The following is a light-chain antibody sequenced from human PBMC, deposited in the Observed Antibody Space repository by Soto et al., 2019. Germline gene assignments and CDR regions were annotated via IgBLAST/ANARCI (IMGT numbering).Light chain of an antibody. Sequence: EIVFTQSPGTLSFSPGEKATLSFRASQSVSSSFLAWFQQKPGQTPRLLFNGASTRATGIPARFTGSGSGTEFILAISSLQSEDFAVYYCQQYDIWPPTFGQGTKVDI. CDR3: QQYDIWPPT. V-gene: IGKV3-15*01. J-gene: IGKJ1*01. CDR2: GAS. CDR1: QSVSSS.